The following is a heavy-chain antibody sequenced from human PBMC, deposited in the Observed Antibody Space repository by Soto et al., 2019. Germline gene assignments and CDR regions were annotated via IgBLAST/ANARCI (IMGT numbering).Heavy chain of an antibody. D-gene: IGHD5-12*01. CDR3: ARDRGYSYFYY. J-gene: IGHJ4*02. CDR1: GYTXSSYG. V-gene: IGHV1-18*01. CDR2: IIAYNGNT. Sequence: GXSXKVSFKASGYTXSSYGSGLVRQAPGQGLEWIGWIIAYNGNTNYAQKLQGRVTMTTEKSTSTAYMEMRRLRSDDTAVYYCARDRGYSYFYYWGQGTLCTVSS.